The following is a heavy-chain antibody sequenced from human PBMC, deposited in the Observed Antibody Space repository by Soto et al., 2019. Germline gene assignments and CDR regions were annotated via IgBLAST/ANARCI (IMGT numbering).Heavy chain of an antibody. D-gene: IGHD3-3*01. CDR3: ARDPKIRGYDFWSGYSGHWFDP. V-gene: IGHV1-2*02. J-gene: IGHJ5*02. CDR2: INPNSGGT. Sequence: QVQLVQSGAEVKKPGASVKVSCKASGYTFTGYYMHWVRQAPGQGLEWMGWINPNSGGTNYAQKFKGRVTMTRDTSISTAYMELSRLRSDDTAVYYCARDPKIRGYDFWSGYSGHWFDPWGQGTLVTVSS. CDR1: GYTFTGYY.